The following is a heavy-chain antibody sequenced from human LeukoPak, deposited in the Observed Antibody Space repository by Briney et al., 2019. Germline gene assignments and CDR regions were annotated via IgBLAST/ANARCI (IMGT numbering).Heavy chain of an antibody. CDR2: ISSSSSYI. V-gene: IGHV3-21*01. CDR1: GFTFSSYS. Sequence: PGGSLRLSCAASGFTFSSYSMNWVRQAPGKGLEWVSSISSSSSYIYYADSVKGRFTISRDNAKNSLYLQMNSLRAEDTAVYYCAREPRTYYYDSSGTDWGQGTLVTVSS. CDR3: AREPRTYYYDSSGTD. D-gene: IGHD3-22*01. J-gene: IGHJ4*02.